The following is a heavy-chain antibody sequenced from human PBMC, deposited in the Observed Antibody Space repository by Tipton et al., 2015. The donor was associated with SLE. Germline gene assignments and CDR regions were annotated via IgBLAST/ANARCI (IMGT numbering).Heavy chain of an antibody. CDR2: LYYSGST. Sequence: TLSLTCTVSGGSISSFYWSWIRLPPGKGLEWIGYLYYSGSTKYNPSLKSRVTISVDMSKNQFSLKLSPVTAADTAVYYCARGGNSYNWPIDYWGQGTLVTVSS. V-gene: IGHV4-59*01. J-gene: IGHJ4*02. CDR1: GGSISSFY. D-gene: IGHD1-1*01. CDR3: ARGGNSYNWPIDY.